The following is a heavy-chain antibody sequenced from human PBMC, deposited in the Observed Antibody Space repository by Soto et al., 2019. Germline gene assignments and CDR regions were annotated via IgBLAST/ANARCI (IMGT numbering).Heavy chain of an antibody. J-gene: IGHJ4*02. CDR2: MNEDGSEI. CDR3: VRAVGFDYAN. V-gene: IGHV3-7*01. Sequence: GSLRLSCVGYGFNLREYWIIYVRLAPGKGLEWVATMNEDGSEIYYVGSVKGRFAISRDNDENSLHLQMSFVSAEDTGVYFCVRAVGFDYANWGQGTLVTVSS. CDR1: GFNLREYW. D-gene: IGHD2-2*01.